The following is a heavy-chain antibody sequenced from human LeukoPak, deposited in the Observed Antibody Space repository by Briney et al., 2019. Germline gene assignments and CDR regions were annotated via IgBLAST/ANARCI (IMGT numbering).Heavy chain of an antibody. CDR2: MYYSGST. CDR3: ARHLPFSVTGGGDAFDV. Sequence: SETLSLTCTVSGGSISGFHWSWIRQPPGKGLEWIGSMYYSGSTTYNPSLKSRVTTSADTTNNQFSLTLTSLTAADTAVYYCARHLPFSVTGGGDAFDVWGPGTRVTVS. J-gene: IGHJ3*01. V-gene: IGHV4-59*08. D-gene: IGHD1-14*01. CDR1: GGSISGFH.